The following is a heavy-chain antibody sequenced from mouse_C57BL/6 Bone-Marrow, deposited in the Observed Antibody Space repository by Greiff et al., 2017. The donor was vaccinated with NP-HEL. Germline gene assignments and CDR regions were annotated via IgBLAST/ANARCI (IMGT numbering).Heavy chain of an antibody. CDR3: ARPGTGYYAMDY. Sequence: QVQLQQSGAELMKPGASVKLSCKATGYTFTGYWIEWVKQRPGHGLEWIGEILPGSGSTNYNEKFKGKATFTADTYSNTAYMQLSSLTTEDSAIYYCARPGTGYYAMDYWGQGTSVTVSS. CDR2: ILPGSGST. D-gene: IGHD4-1*01. J-gene: IGHJ4*01. V-gene: IGHV1-9*01. CDR1: GYTFTGYW.